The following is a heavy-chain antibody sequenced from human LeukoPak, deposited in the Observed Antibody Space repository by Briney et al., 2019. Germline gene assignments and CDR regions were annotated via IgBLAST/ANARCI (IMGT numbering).Heavy chain of an antibody. J-gene: IGHJ6*02. Sequence: GGSLRLSCAASGFTFSSYSMNWVRQAPGKGLEWVSYISSSSSTIFYAGSVKGRFTISRDNAKNSLYLQMNSLRAEDTAVYYCARSLHVIRYFDWFNNPHFDYYGMDVWGQGTTVTVSS. CDR1: GFTFSSYS. CDR2: ISSSSSTI. D-gene: IGHD3-9*01. CDR3: ARSLHVIRYFDWFNNPHFDYYGMDV. V-gene: IGHV3-48*01.